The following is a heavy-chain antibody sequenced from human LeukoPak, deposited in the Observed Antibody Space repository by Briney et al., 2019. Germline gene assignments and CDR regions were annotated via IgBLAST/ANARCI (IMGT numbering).Heavy chain of an antibody. V-gene: IGHV1-2*04. CDR1: GYTFTGYY. D-gene: IGHD3-10*01. CDR2: INPNSGGT. Sequence: ASVKVSCKASGYTFTGYYMHWVRQAPGQGLEWMGWINPNSGGTNYAQKFRGWVTMTRDTSISTAYMELSRLRSDDTAAYYCARGLGYRAVRGVSNWFDPWGQGTLVTVSS. J-gene: IGHJ5*02. CDR3: ARGLGYRAVRGVSNWFDP.